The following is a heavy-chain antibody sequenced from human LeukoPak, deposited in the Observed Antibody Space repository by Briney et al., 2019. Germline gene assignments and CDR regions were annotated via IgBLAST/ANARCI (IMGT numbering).Heavy chain of an antibody. D-gene: IGHD2-2*01. CDR2: INHSGST. Sequence: SETLSLTCAVYGGSFSGYYWSWIRQPPGKGLEWIGEINHSGSTNYNPSLKSRVTISVDTSKNQFSLKLSSVTAADTAVYYCARFTGYCSSTSCYGAFDIWGQGTMVTVSS. V-gene: IGHV4-34*01. CDR1: GGSFSGYY. J-gene: IGHJ3*02. CDR3: ARFTGYCSSTSCYGAFDI.